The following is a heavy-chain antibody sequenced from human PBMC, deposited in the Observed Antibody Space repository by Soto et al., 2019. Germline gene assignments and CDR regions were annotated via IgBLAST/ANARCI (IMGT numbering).Heavy chain of an antibody. V-gene: IGHV1-69*02. CDR1: GGTFSSYT. Sequence: SVKVSCKASGGTFSSYTISWVRQAPGQGLEWMGRIIPILGIANYAQKFQGRVTITADKSTSTAYMELSSLRSEDTAVYYCARVYDFWSGYSNPFDYWGQGTLVTVSS. CDR3: ARVYDFWSGYSNPFDY. D-gene: IGHD3-3*01. CDR2: IIPILGIA. J-gene: IGHJ4*02.